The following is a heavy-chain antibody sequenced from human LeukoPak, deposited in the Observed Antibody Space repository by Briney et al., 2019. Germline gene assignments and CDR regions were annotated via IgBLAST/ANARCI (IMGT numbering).Heavy chain of an antibody. CDR3: ARVRVAHTIWFGELYPFDY. CDR2: MNPNSGNT. V-gene: IGHV1-8*01. CDR1: GYTFTSYD. J-gene: IGHJ4*02. Sequence: ASVKVSCKASGYTFTSYDINWVRQATGQGLEWMGWMNPNSGNTGYAQKFQGRVTMTRNTSIGTAYMELSSLRSEDTAVYYCARVRVAHTIWFGELYPFDYWGQGTLVTVSS. D-gene: IGHD3-10*01.